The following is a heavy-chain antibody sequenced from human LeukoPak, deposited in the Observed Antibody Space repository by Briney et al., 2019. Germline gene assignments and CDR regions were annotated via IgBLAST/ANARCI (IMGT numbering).Heavy chain of an antibody. CDR2: IYHSGST. D-gene: IGHD3-10*01. CDR1: GYSISSGYY. J-gene: IGHJ4*02. Sequence: PSETLSLTCTVSGYSISSGYYWGWIRQPPGKGLEWIGSIYHSGSTYYNPSLKSRVTISVDTSKNQFSLKLSSVTAADTVVYYCARAQGEYYYGSGSYYNDYWGQGTLVTVSS. CDR3: ARAQGEYYYGSGSYYNDY. V-gene: IGHV4-38-2*02.